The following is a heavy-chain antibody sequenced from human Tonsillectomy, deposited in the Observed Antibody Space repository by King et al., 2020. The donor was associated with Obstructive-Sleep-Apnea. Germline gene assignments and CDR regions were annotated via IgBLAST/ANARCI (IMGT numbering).Heavy chain of an antibody. D-gene: IGHD3-10*01. Sequence: VQLQESGPGLVKPSGTLSLTCAVSGGSISSSNWWSWVRQPPGKGLEWIGEIYHSGSTNYNPSLKSRVTISVDKSKNQFSLKLSSVTAADTAVYYCARDFIWFGELRSKTPPGYWGQGTLVTVSS. V-gene: IGHV4-4*02. CDR1: GGSISSSNW. CDR2: IYHSGST. CDR3: ARDFIWFGELRSKTPPGY. J-gene: IGHJ4*02.